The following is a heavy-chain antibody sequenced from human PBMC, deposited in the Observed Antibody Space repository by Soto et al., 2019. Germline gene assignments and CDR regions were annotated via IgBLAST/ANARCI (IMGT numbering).Heavy chain of an antibody. CDR1: GYTFTGYY. CDR2: INPNSGGT. V-gene: IGHV1-2*02. D-gene: IGHD1-20*01. CDR3: ARGYHLRGGYYYGMDV. J-gene: IGHJ6*02. Sequence: ASVKVSCKASGYTFTGYYMHWVRQAPGQGLEWMGWINPNSGGTNYAQKFQGRVTMTRDTSISTAYMELSRLRSDDTAVYYCARGYHLRGGYYYGMDVWGQGTTVTVSS.